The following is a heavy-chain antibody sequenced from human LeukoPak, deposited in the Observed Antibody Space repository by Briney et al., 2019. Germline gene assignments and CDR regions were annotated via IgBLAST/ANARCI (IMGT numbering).Heavy chain of an antibody. J-gene: IGHJ5*02. V-gene: IGHV4-59*08. CDR1: GGSISSYY. CDR2: IYYSGST. CDR3: ASLSPTNYGSGSYRWFDP. Sequence: SSETLSLTCTVSGGSISSYYWSWIRQPPGKGLEWIGYIYYSGSTNYNPSLKSRVTISVDTSKNQFSLKLSSVTAADTAVYYCASLSPTNYGSGSYRWFDPWGQGTLVTVSS. D-gene: IGHD3-10*01.